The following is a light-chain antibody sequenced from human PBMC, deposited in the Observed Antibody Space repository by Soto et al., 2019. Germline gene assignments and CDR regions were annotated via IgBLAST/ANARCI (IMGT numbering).Light chain of an antibody. Sequence: EIVLTQSPGTLSLSPGERATLSCRASQSVSSRYLAWYQQKPGQDPRLLMYGASNRATDIPDRFSGSGSGTDFTLTISRLEPEDFAVYFCQQYGRSPPFTFGQGTKVEIK. CDR2: GAS. CDR3: QQYGRSPPFT. J-gene: IGKJ2*01. V-gene: IGKV3-20*01. CDR1: QSVSSRY.